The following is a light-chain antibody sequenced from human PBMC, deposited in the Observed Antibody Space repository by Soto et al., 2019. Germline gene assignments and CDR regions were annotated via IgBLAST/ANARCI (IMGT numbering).Light chain of an antibody. Sequence: QSVLTQPASVSGSPGQSITISCTGTSSDVGGYNYVSWYQQQPGKAPKFMIYDVTNRPSGVSNRFSGSKSGNTASLTISGLQAEDESFYYCCSYTICNPPQLVFGTGSKDTDL. CDR1: SSDVGGYNY. V-gene: IGLV2-14*01. CDR2: DVT. CDR3: CSYTICNPPQLV. J-gene: IGLJ1*01.